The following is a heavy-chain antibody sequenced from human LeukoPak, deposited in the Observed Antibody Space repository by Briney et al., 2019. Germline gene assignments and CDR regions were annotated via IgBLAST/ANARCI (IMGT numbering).Heavy chain of an antibody. CDR2: TKQDGSEK. CDR3: ARGRFVVVPAAPFDY. V-gene: IGHV3-7*01. Sequence: GGSLRLSCAASGLAFSRYWMSWVRQAPGKGLEWVADTKQDGSEKYYLESVKGRFTISRDNAKNSLYLQMNSLRAEDTAVYYCARGRFVVVPAAPFDYWGQGTLVTVSS. J-gene: IGHJ4*02. D-gene: IGHD2-2*01. CDR1: GLAFSRYW.